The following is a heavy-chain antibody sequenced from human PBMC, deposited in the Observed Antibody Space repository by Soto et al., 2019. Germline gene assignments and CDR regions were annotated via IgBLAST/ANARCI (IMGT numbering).Heavy chain of an antibody. V-gene: IGHV3-23*01. Sequence: GGSLRLSCAASGFTFRSYAMTWVRQAPGKGLEWVSTIGGSGGDTYYAESAKGRFTISRDNSKNTLYLQMNSLRVEDTAVYLCAKARGSGSDYPGSRVFDSCGQGTRITVSS. J-gene: IGHJ4*02. D-gene: IGHD3-10*01. CDR2: IGGSGGDT. CDR1: GFTFRSYA. CDR3: AKARGSGSDYPGSRVFDS.